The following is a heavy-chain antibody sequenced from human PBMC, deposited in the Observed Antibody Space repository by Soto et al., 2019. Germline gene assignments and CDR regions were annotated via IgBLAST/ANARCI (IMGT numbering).Heavy chain of an antibody. V-gene: IGHV3-23*01. J-gene: IGHJ6*02. CDR2: ISGSGGST. D-gene: IGHD1-26*01. Sequence: GGSLRLSCAASGFTFSSYAMSWVRQAPGKGLEWVSAISGSGGSTYYADSVKGRFTISRDNSKNTLYLQMNSLRAEDTAVYYCAKDGMATGGATYYYYGMDVWGQGTTVTVS. CDR3: AKDGMATGGATYYYYGMDV. CDR1: GFTFSSYA.